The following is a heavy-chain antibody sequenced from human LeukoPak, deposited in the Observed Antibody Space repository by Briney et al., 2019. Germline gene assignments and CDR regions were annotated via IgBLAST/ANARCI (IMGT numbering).Heavy chain of an antibody. CDR3: ARTILVPGSIDYFDS. CDR1: GFTVSSNY. Sequence: GGSLRLSCAASGFTVSSNYMSWVRQAPGKGLEWVSIIYGGGDTHFADSVEGRFTISRSSSKNTLYLQMNSLRVEDTAMYYCARTILVPGSIDYFDSWGQGTLVTVSS. V-gene: IGHV3-53*01. J-gene: IGHJ4*02. D-gene: IGHD3-22*01. CDR2: IYGGGDT.